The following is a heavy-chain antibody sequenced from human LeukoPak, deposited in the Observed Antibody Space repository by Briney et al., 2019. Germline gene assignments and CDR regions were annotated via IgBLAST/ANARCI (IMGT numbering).Heavy chain of an antibody. Sequence: GGSLRLSCAASEFTFTRYWMSWVRQAPGKGLEWVANIKQEGSEKYYVDSVKGRFTISRDNSKNSLYLQMNSLRGEDTAVYYCATDSGYDWGEFNIWGQGTLVTVSS. D-gene: IGHD5-12*01. CDR3: ATDSGYDWGEFNI. V-gene: IGHV3-7*03. J-gene: IGHJ4*02. CDR2: IKQEGSEK. CDR1: EFTFTRYW.